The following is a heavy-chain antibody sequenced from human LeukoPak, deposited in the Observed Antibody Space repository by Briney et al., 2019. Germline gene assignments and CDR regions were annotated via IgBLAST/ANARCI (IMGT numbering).Heavy chain of an antibody. CDR3: ARLDLTSFDY. J-gene: IGHJ4*02. CDR1: GYIFTSNW. V-gene: IGHV5-51*01. D-gene: IGHD3-3*01. Sequence: GESLKISCQSSGYIFTSNWILWVRQTPGKGLEWMGIIYPGDSESRYSPSFQGQVTISADKSISTAYLQWISLKASDTAMYYCARLDLTSFDYWGQGTLVTVSS. CDR2: IYPGDSES.